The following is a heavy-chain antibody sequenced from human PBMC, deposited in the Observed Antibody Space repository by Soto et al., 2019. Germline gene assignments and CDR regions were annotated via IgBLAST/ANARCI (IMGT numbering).Heavy chain of an antibody. CDR2: LSPHNGNT. D-gene: IGHD6-25*01. J-gene: IGHJ4*02. V-gene: IGHV1-8*01. CDR3: SRRKERSGPHYFDY. Sequence: QVQVVQYGAEVKKPGSSVKVACKTSGYTFTTYDIHWVRQATGQGRAWMGWLSPHNGNTGYAQQFRDRVKIAMNTSTSTASLEVSSLRFEDKATYYCSRRKERSGPHYFDYWGQGTLVTVSS. CDR1: GYTFTTYD.